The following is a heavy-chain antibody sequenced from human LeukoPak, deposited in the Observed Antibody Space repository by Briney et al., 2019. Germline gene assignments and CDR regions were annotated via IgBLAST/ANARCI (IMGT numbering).Heavy chain of an antibody. D-gene: IGHD5-12*01. CDR3: ARAGRYASSWAY. CDR1: GFTFSSYW. J-gene: IGHJ4*02. V-gene: IGHV3-7*01. Sequence: GGSLRLSCAASGFTFSSYWMSWVRQAPGKGLEWVANIKQDGSEKNYVDSVKGRFTISRDNAKNSLDLQMNSLRGEDTAVYYCARAGRYASSWAYWGQGTLVTVSS. CDR2: IKQDGSEK.